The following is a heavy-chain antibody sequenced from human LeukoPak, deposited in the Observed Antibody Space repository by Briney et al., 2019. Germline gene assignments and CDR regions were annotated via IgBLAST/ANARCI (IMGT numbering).Heavy chain of an antibody. Sequence: GGSLRLSCAASGFTFSSYAVAWVRQAPGKGLEWVSSISNSASNTYYADSVKGRFTISRDNSKNMLSLQMNSLTAEDTAVYYCAARRGYYHYMDVWGKGTTVTVSS. D-gene: IGHD3-3*01. CDR3: AARRGYYHYMDV. V-gene: IGHV3-23*01. CDR2: ISNSASNT. J-gene: IGHJ6*03. CDR1: GFTFSSYA.